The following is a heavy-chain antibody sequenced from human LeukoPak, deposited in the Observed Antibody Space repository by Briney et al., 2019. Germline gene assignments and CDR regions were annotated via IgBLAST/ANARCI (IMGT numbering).Heavy chain of an antibody. CDR1: GGSLRSYY. J-gene: IGHJ4*02. Sequence: SETLSLTCTVSGGSLRSYYWAWIRQPPGKGLERIGSIYYSGSSDYNPSLKSRVTISVDTSKDQFSLKLSSVTAVDTAVYYCARQSYSSSWYFFDHWGQGALVTVSS. V-gene: IGHV4-59*08. D-gene: IGHD6-13*01. CDR2: IYYSGSS. CDR3: ARQSYSSSWYFFDH.